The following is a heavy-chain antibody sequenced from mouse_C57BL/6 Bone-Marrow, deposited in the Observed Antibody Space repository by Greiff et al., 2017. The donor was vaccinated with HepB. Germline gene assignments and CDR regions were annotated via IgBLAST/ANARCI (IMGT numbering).Heavy chain of an antibody. D-gene: IGHD2-12*01. Sequence: LVASGRFLLKPGASLILSFSASVFSFSSFGLSFVRHTPDKSLVWVATISSGGSYTYYPDSVKGRFTISRDNAKNTLYLQMSSLKSEDTAIYYCASPDDRYFDVWGTGTTVTVSS. J-gene: IGHJ1*03. CDR1: VFSFSSFG. V-gene: IGHV5-6*01. CDR3: ASPDDRYFDV. CDR2: ISSGGSYT.